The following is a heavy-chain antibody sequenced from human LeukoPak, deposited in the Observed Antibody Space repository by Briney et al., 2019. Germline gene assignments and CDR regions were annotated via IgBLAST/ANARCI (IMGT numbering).Heavy chain of an antibody. CDR2: IGGSDTNT. J-gene: IGHJ4*02. V-gene: IGHV3-23*01. CDR3: AKPMVVTAIFPDFDY. CDR1: GFTFSSYA. Sequence: PGGSLRLSCSASGFTFSSYAMSWVRQAPGKGLEWVSTIGGSDTNTYYADSVKGCFSISRDNATNTLYLRMYSLRAEDTAVYYCAKPMVVTAIFPDFDYWGQGTPVTVSS. D-gene: IGHD2-21*02.